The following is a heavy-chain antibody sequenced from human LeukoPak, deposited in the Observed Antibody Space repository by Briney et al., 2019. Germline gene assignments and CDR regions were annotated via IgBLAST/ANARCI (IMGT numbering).Heavy chain of an antibody. J-gene: IGHJ4*02. V-gene: IGHV3-15*01. D-gene: IGHD5/OR15-5a*01. CDR3: TADSVYG. Sequence: GGSLRLSCAASGFTFSSYAMSWVRQAPGKGLEWIGRIKSKTDGGTTDYAAPVKGRFTISRDDSRNTLYLQMNSLKTEDTAVYYCTADSVYGWGQGTLVTVSS. CDR1: GFTFSSYA. CDR2: IKSKTDGGTT.